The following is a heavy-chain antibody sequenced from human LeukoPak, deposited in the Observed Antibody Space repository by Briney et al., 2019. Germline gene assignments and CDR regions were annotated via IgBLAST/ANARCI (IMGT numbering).Heavy chain of an antibody. Sequence: GGSLRLSCAASGFTFSSYWMTWVRQAPGKGLEWVANIKQDGSEKYFVDSVMGRFTISRDNAKNSLYLQMNSLRAEDTAVYYCARRAGAYSHPYDYWGQGTLVTVSS. D-gene: IGHD4/OR15-4a*01. CDR3: ARRAGAYSHPYDY. CDR2: IKQDGSEK. J-gene: IGHJ4*02. V-gene: IGHV3-7*03. CDR1: GFTFSSYW.